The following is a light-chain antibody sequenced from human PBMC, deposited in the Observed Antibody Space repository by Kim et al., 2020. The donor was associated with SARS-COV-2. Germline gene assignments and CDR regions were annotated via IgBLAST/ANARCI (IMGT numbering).Light chain of an antibody. CDR1: QGIDSQ. J-gene: IGKJ1*01. V-gene: IGKV3-11*01. Sequence: LSPGERATLSCRASQGIDSQLAWYQQKPGQAPRLVIYDASYRATGIPARFSGSGSGTDFTLTISSLEPEDFAVYFCQQRRNWPVTFGQGTKVEIK. CDR2: DAS. CDR3: QQRRNWPVT.